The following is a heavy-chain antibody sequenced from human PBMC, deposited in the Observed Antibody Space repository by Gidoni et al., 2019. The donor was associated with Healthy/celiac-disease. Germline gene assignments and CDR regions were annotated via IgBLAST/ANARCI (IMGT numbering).Heavy chain of an antibody. Sequence: QITLKESGPTLVKPTQTLTLTCTFSGFSLSTSGVGVGWIRQPPGKALEWLALIYWDDDKRYSPSLKSRLTITKDTSKNQVVLTMTNMDPVDTATYYCAHRQGQAAAGYWYFDLWGRGTLVTVSS. CDR3: AHRQGQAAAGYWYFDL. CDR1: GFSLSTSGVG. CDR2: IYWDDDK. D-gene: IGHD6-13*01. J-gene: IGHJ2*01. V-gene: IGHV2-5*02.